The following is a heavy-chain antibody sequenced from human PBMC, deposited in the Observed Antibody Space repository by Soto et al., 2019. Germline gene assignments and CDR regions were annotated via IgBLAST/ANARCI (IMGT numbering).Heavy chain of an antibody. J-gene: IGHJ4*02. CDR2: ISYDGSNK. CDR1: GFTFSSYG. V-gene: IGHV3-30*18. D-gene: IGHD3-3*01. Sequence: QVQLVESGGGVVQPGRSLRLSCAASGFTFSSYGMHWVRQAPGKGLEWVAVISYDGSNKYYADSVKGRFTISRDNSKNTLYLQMNSLRAEDTAVYYCAKDPSVDYDFWSGYFDYWGQGTLVTVSS. CDR3: AKDPSVDYDFWSGYFDY.